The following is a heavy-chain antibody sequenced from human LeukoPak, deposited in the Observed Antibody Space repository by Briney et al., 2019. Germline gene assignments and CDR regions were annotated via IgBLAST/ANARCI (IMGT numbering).Heavy chain of an antibody. CDR2: IKQDGSEK. CDR1: GFTFSSYW. D-gene: IGHD3-22*01. Sequence: GGSLRLSCAASGFTFSSYWMSWVRQAPGEGLEWVANIKQDGSEKYYVDSVKGRFTISRDNAKNSLYLQMNSLRAEDTAVYYCARAGLYYDSSGYYLFDYWGQGTLVTVSS. V-gene: IGHV3-7*01. CDR3: ARAGLYYDSSGYYLFDY. J-gene: IGHJ4*02.